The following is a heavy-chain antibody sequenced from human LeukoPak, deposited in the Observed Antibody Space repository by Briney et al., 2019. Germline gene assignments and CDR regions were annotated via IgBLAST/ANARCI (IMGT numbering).Heavy chain of an antibody. Sequence: PSETLSLTCAVYGGSFSGYYWSWIRQPPGKGLEWIGEINHSGSANYNPSLKSRVTISVDTSKNQFSLKLSSVTAADTAVYYCAREDYYGSGTEDYWGQGTLVTVFS. J-gene: IGHJ4*02. CDR1: GGSFSGYY. D-gene: IGHD3-10*01. V-gene: IGHV4-34*01. CDR3: AREDYYGSGTEDY. CDR2: INHSGSA.